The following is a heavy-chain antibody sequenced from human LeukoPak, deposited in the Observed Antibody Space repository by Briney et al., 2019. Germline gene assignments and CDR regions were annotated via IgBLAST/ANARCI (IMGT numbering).Heavy chain of an antibody. J-gene: IGHJ6*03. CDR1: GYTFTGYY. CDR2: INPNSGGT. D-gene: IGHD3-10*01. CDR3: ARGAMVRGVIISGYYYYMDV. Sequence: ASVKVSCKASGYTFTGYYMHWVRQAPGQGLEWMGWINPNSGGTNYAQKFQGRVTMTRDTSISTAYMELRSLRSDDTAVYYCARGAMVRGVIISGYYYYMDVWGKGTTVTISS. V-gene: IGHV1-2*02.